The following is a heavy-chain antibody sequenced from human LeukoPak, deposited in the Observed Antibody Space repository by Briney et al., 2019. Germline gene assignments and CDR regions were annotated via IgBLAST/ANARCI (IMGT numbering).Heavy chain of an antibody. J-gene: IGHJ3*02. Sequence: PSETLSLTCAVYGGSFSGYYWSWIRQPPGKGLEWIGEINHSGSTNYNPSLKSRVTISVDTSENQFSLKLSSVTAAETAVYYCARVLSSYYDILTGYRLDAFDIWGQGTMVTVSS. CDR3: ARVLSSYYDILTGYRLDAFDI. CDR1: GGSFSGYY. D-gene: IGHD3-9*01. CDR2: INHSGST. V-gene: IGHV4-34*01.